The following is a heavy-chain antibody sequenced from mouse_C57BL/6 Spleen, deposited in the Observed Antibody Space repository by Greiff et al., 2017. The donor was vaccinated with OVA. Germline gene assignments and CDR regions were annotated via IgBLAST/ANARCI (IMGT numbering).Heavy chain of an antibody. CDR3: ARLYVSSYGTFDY. Sequence: VQLQQSGAELMKPGASVKLSCKATGYTFPGYWIEWVKQRPGHGLEWIGEILPGSGSTNYNEKFKGKATFTADPSSNTAYMQLSSLTTEDAAIYDCARLYVSSYGTFDYWGQGTTLTVSA. J-gene: IGHJ2*01. D-gene: IGHD1-1*01. V-gene: IGHV1-9*01. CDR2: ILPGSGST. CDR1: GYTFPGYW.